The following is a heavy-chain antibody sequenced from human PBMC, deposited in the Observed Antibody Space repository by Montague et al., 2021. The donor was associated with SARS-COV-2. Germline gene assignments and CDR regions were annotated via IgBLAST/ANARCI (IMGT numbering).Heavy chain of an antibody. V-gene: IGHV6-1*01. J-gene: IGHJ5*02. CDR2: TYYRSKWYN. CDR1: GDSVSSNSAA. CDR3: ARDDPYCPNGVCYTGNWFDP. Sequence: CAISGDSVSSNSAAWNWIRQSPSRGLEWLGRTYYRSKWYNDYAASVKSRITINPDTSKNQFSLQLNSVTPEDTAVYYCARDDPYCPNGVCYTGNWFDPWGQGTLVTVSS. D-gene: IGHD2-8*01.